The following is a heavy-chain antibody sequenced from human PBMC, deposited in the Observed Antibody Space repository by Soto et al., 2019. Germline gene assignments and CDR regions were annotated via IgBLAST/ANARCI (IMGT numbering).Heavy chain of an antibody. CDR1: GGSISSGGYY. CDR3: AGNYYDSSGSFDY. CDR2: IYYSGST. Sequence: SETLSLTCTVSGGSISSGGYYWSWIRQHPGKGLEWIGYIYYSGSTYYNPSLKSRVTISVDTSKNQFSLKLSSVTAADTAVYYCAGNYYDSSGSFDYWGQGTLVTVSS. D-gene: IGHD3-22*01. J-gene: IGHJ4*02. V-gene: IGHV4-31*03.